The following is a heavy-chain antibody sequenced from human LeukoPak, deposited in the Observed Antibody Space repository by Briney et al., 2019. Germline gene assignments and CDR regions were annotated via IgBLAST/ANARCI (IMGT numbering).Heavy chain of an antibody. Sequence: ASVKVSCKASGYTFTGYYMHWVRQAPGQGLGGMGWINPNRGGTNYAQKFQGRVTMTRDTSISTAYMEPSGLGSDDNAIYCCATDVAIELCLVYWGQGTLVTVSS. CDR1: GYTFTGYY. V-gene: IGHV1-2*02. D-gene: IGHD5-18*01. CDR2: INPNRGGT. CDR3: ATDVAIELCLVY. J-gene: IGHJ4*02.